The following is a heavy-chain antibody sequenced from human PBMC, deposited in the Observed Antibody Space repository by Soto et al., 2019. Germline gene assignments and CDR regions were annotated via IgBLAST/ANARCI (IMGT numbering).Heavy chain of an antibody. CDR3: AKKTAAGTPNYGMDV. Sequence: SGGSLGLSCAASGFTFSSYAMSWVRQAPGKGLEWVSAISGSGGSTYYADSVKGRFTISRDNSKNTLYLQMNSLRAEDTAVYYCAKKTAAGTPNYGMDVWGQGTTVTVSS. CDR1: GFTFSSYA. CDR2: ISGSGGST. V-gene: IGHV3-23*01. J-gene: IGHJ6*02. D-gene: IGHD6-13*01.